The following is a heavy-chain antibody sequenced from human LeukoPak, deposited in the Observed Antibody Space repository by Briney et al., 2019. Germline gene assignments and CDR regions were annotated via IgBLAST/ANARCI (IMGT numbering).Heavy chain of an antibody. D-gene: IGHD3-22*01. CDR1: GCSISGYY. CDR2: IYYSGST. J-gene: IGHJ4*02. V-gene: IGHV4-59*01. CDR3: ASGVYGSSGYYPFDY. Sequence: SETLSLTCAVSGCSISGYYWSWIRQPPGKGLEWIGYIYYSGSTNYNPSLKSRVTISVDTSKNQFSLKLSSVTAADTAVYYCASGVYGSSGYYPFDYWGQGTLVTVSS.